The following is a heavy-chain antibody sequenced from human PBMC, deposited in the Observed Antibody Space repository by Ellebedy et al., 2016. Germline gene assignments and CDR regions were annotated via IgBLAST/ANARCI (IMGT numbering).Heavy chain of an antibody. D-gene: IGHD2-2*01. CDR2: ISSSSSVI. CDR1: EFTFRSYS. Sequence: GESLKISXAASEFTFRSYSMNWVRQAPGKGLEWVSYISSSSSVIYYADSVKGRFTVSRDNAKNSLYLQMNSLRAEDTAVYYCQRGCSTSCWFSVWGKGTTVTVSS. CDR3: QRGCSTSCWFSV. V-gene: IGHV3-48*01. J-gene: IGHJ6*04.